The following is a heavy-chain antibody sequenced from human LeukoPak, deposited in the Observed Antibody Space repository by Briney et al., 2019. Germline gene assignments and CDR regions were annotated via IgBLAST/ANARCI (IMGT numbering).Heavy chain of an antibody. Sequence: GGSLRLSCAASGFTFSNYWMTWVRQAPGKGLERVANIKQDGSEKFYADSVKGRFTFSRDNAKNSLYLQMNSLRADDTAVYYCARVHYGLDVWGQGTTVTVSS. V-gene: IGHV3-7*01. CDR3: ARVHYGLDV. CDR2: IKQDGSEK. J-gene: IGHJ6*02. CDR1: GFTFSNYW.